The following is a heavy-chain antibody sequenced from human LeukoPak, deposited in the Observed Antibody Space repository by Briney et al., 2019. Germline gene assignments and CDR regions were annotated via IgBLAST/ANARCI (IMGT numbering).Heavy chain of an antibody. J-gene: IGHJ3*02. Sequence: PGGSLRLSCGASVFTLRNAWMSWVRQAPGKGLVWVGRIKSKTDGGTTDYAARVKGRFTISRDDPKNTLYLQMNSLKTEDTAVYYCTTEVGATGPDAFDIWGQGTMVTVSS. CDR2: IKSKTDGGTT. CDR3: TTEVGATGPDAFDI. CDR1: VFTLRNAW. D-gene: IGHD1-26*01. V-gene: IGHV3-15*01.